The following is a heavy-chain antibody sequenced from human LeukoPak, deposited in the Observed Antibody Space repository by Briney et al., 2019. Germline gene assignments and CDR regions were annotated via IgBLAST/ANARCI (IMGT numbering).Heavy chain of an antibody. J-gene: IGHJ4*02. V-gene: IGHV4-30-2*01. CDR3: ARVLLWFGIDY. D-gene: IGHD3-10*01. CDR1: GGSISSDGYY. Sequence: SQTLSLTCTVSGGSISSDGYYWSWIRQPPGKGLEWIGYIYHSGSTYYNPSLKSRVTISVDRSKNQFSLKLSSVTAADTAVYYCARVLLWFGIDYWGQGTLVTVSS. CDR2: IYHSGST.